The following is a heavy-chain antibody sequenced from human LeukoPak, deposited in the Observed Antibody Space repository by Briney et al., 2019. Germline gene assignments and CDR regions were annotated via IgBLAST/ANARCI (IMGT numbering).Heavy chain of an antibody. J-gene: IGHJ6*03. CDR3: ARDRRYSYGPEGYYYMDV. D-gene: IGHD5-18*01. Sequence: PSETLSLTCTVSGGSISTFYWSWIRQPAGKGLEWIGRIYTSGSTNYKSSLKSRVTMSVDTSKNQFSLKLSSVTAADTAVYYCARDRRYSYGPEGYYYMDVWGKGTTVTISS. CDR2: IYTSGST. V-gene: IGHV4-4*07. CDR1: GGSISTFY.